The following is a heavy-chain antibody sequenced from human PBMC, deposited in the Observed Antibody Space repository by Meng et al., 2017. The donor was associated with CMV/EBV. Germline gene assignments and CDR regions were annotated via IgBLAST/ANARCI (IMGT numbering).Heavy chain of an antibody. CDR1: GFTFSSYG. J-gene: IGHJ4*02. Sequence: GESLKISCAASGFTFSSYGMHWVRQAPGKGLEWVAFIRYDGSNKYYADSAKGRFTISRDNSKNTLYLQMNSLRAEDTAVYYCAKARTGTPHYFDYWGQGTLVTVSS. D-gene: IGHD1-7*01. CDR2: IRYDGSNK. CDR3: AKARTGTPHYFDY. V-gene: IGHV3-30*02.